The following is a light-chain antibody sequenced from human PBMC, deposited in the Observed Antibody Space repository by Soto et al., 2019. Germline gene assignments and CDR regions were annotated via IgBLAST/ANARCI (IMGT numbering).Light chain of an antibody. Sequence: DVVMTQSPLSLPVTLGQPASISCRSSQSLVYSDGNTYLNWFQQRPGQSPRRLIYKVSNRDSGVPDRFSGSWFGFAFKLKINRMEFGGVGLEYRNQGNQRAPWTFGQGTKVEIK. CDR1: QSLVYSDGNTY. V-gene: IGKV2-30*01. J-gene: IGKJ1*01. CDR3: NQGNQRAPWT. CDR2: KVS.